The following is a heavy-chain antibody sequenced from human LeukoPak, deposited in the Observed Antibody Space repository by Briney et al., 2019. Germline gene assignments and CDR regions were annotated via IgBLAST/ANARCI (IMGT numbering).Heavy chain of an antibody. V-gene: IGHV4-38-2*01. CDR1: GYSISSGDY. CDR3: ARRVLDCSSTSCYAGYAFDI. CDR2: IYHSGST. J-gene: IGHJ3*02. D-gene: IGHD2-2*01. Sequence: SETLSLTCAVSGYSISSGDYWGWIRQPPGKGLEWIGSIYHSGSTYYNPSLKSRVTISVDTSKNQFSLKLSSVTAADTAVYYCARRVLDCSSTSCYAGYAFDIWGQGTMVTVSS.